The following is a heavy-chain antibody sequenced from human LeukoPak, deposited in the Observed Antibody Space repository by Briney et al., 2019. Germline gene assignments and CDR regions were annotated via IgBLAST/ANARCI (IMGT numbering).Heavy chain of an antibody. CDR1: GGSISSGGYY. J-gene: IGHJ3*02. Sequence: SETLSLTCTVSGGSISSGGYYWSWIRQPPGKGLEWIGYIYHSGSTYYNPSLKSRVTISVDRSKNQFSLSLYSVTAADTAVYYCARATGYSSGRDAFDIWGQGTMVTVSS. CDR3: ARATGYSSGRDAFDI. D-gene: IGHD6-19*01. CDR2: IYHSGST. V-gene: IGHV4-30-2*01.